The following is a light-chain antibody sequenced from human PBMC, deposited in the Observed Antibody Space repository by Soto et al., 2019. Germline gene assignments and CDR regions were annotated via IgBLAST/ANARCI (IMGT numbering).Light chain of an antibody. J-gene: IGLJ1*01. Sequence: QSVLTQPPSVSGAPGQRVTISCTGSSSNIGANYDVHWYQQSPGTDPXXLIFDNSNRTSGVHDRFSGSKSGTSASLVITVLQSEDEGDYYSQSYDSNVCARYDFGTVTKVPV. CDR3: QSYDSNVCARYD. CDR2: DNS. CDR1: SSNIGANYD. V-gene: IGLV1-40*01.